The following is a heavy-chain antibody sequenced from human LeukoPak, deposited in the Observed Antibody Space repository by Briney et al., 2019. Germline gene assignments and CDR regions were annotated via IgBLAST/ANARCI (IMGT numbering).Heavy chain of an antibody. CDR1: DYSISSGYY. V-gene: IGHV4-38-2*02. D-gene: IGHD3-9*01. CDR2: IYHSGST. J-gene: IGHJ4*02. CDR3: ARHNYDILTGYYYYFDY. Sequence: SETLSLTCTVSDYSISSGYYWGWIRQPPGKGLEWIGSIYHSGSTYYNPSLKSRVTISVDTSKNQFSLKLSSVTAADTAVYYCARHNYDILTGYYYYFDYWGQGTLVTVSS.